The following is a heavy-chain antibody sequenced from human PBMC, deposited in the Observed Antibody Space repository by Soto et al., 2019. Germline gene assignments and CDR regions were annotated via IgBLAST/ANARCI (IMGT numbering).Heavy chain of an antibody. CDR3: ASGPSADKIDF. CDR2: IYNSGST. CDR1: GGSVSSGGYV. V-gene: IGHV4-30-4*01. Sequence: QVQLQESGPGLVEPSQTLSLTCTVSGGSVSSGGYVWSWIRQPPGEGLEWIGHIYNSGSTYSNPSLRGLVTISVDTSKSQFSLKLSSVTAADTAVYYCASGPSADKIDFCGQGTLVTVSS. D-gene: IGHD3-3*01. J-gene: IGHJ4*02.